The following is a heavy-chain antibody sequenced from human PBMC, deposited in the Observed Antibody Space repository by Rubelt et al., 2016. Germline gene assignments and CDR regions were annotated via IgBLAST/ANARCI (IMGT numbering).Heavy chain of an antibody. CDR2: IYSGGTA. J-gene: IGHJ4*02. Sequence: EVQLVESGGGLVQPGGSLRLSCAASGFTVSSNYMSWVRQPPGKGLEWGSVIYSGGTAYSADSVNGRFTISKHNSKNTLYLQINSLRAEDTVVYYCARGSDYGDYWGQGTLVTVSS. CDR1: GFTVSSNY. V-gene: IGHV3-53*04. D-gene: IGHD3-3*01. CDR3: ARGSDYGDY.